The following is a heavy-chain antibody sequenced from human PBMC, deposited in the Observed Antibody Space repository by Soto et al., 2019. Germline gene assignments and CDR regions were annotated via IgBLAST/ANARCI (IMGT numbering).Heavy chain of an antibody. CDR3: ARDWARAAAGHERFDP. J-gene: IGHJ5*02. CDR1: GGTFSSYA. V-gene: IGHV1-69*12. Sequence: QVQLVQSGAEVKKPGSSVKVSCKASGGTFSSYAISWVRQAPGQGLEWMGGIIPIFGTANYAQKFQGRVTITAAESTSTAYMELSSLRSEDTAVYYCARDWARAAAGHERFDPWGQGTLVTVSS. D-gene: IGHD6-13*01. CDR2: IIPIFGTA.